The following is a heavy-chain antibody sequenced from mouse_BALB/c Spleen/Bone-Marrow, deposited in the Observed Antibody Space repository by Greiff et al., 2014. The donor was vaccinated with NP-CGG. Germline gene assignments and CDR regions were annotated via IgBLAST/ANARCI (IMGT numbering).Heavy chain of an antibody. J-gene: IGHJ2*01. CDR2: ISGGSSTI. CDR1: GFTFSSFG. V-gene: IGHV5-17*02. Sequence: VQLQQSGGGLVQSGGSRKLSCAASGFTFSSFGMHWVRQAPEKGLEWVAYISGGSSTIFYADTVKGRFTVSRDNPKNTLFLQMTSLRSEDTAMYYCTRGGNWDDFDYWGQGTTLTVSS. CDR3: TRGGNWDDFDY. D-gene: IGHD4-1*01.